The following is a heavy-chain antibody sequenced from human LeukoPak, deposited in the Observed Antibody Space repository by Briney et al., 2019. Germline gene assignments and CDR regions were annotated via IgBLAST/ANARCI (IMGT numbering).Heavy chain of an antibody. CDR3: ARDHYSNYLGY. CDR1: GFTFSNYY. V-gene: IGHV3-11*01. Sequence: GGSLRLSCAASGFTFSNYYMSWIRQAPGKGLEWVSYISSSGSTIYYADSVKGRFTISRDNSKNTLYLQMNSLRAEDTAVYYCARDHYSNYLGYWGQGTLVTVSS. J-gene: IGHJ4*02. CDR2: ISSSGSTI. D-gene: IGHD4-11*01.